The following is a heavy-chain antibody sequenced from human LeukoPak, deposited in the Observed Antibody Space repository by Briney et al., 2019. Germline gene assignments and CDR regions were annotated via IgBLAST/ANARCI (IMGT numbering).Heavy chain of an antibody. CDR3: AREGSNYYGSGSYIPFAY. D-gene: IGHD3-10*01. V-gene: IGHV1-69*13. Sequence: GASVKVSCKASGGTFSSYAVSRVRQAPGQGLEWMGGIIPIFGTANYAQKFQGRVTITADESTSAAYMELSSLRSEDTAVYYCAREGSNYYGSGSYIPFAYWGQGTLVTVSS. CDR1: GGTFSSYA. CDR2: IIPIFGTA. J-gene: IGHJ4*02.